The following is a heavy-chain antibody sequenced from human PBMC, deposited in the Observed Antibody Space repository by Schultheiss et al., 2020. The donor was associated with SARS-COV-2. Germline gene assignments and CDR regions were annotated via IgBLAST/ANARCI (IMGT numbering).Heavy chain of an antibody. J-gene: IGHJ6*02. V-gene: IGHV3-23*01. CDR2: ISGSRGST. CDR3: ARIYDRYYGMDV. D-gene: IGHD3-22*01. Sequence: GGSLRLSCAASGFTFSSYAMSWVRQAPGKGLEWVSAISGSRGSTYYADSVKGRFTISRDNAKNSLYLQMNSLRAEDTAVYYCARIYDRYYGMDVWGQGTTVTVSS. CDR1: GFTFSSYA.